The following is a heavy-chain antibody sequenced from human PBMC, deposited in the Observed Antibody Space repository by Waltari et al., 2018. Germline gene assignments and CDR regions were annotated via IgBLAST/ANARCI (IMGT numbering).Heavy chain of an antibody. D-gene: IGHD6-19*01. CDR3: ARHSSGWYYFDY. V-gene: IGHV4-38-2*01. Sequence: SSGYYWGWIRQPPGKGLEWIGSIYHSGSTYYNPSLKSRVTISVDTSKNQFSLKLSSVTAADTAVYYCARHSSGWYYFDYWGQGTLVTVSS. CDR2: IYHSGST. CDR1: SSGYY. J-gene: IGHJ4*02.